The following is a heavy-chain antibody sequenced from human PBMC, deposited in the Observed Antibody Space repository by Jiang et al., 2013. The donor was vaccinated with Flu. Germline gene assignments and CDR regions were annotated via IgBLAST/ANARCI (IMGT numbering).Heavy chain of an antibody. CDR2: IDPSDSYT. J-gene: IGHJ4*02. V-gene: IGHV5-10-1*01. Sequence: GAEVKKPGESLRISCKGSGYSFTSYWISWVRQMPGKGLEWMGRIDPSDSYTNYSPSFQGHVTISADKSISTAYLQWSSLKASDTAMYYCARRRSSDYSPHYYFDYWGQGTLVTVSS. D-gene: IGHD4-11*01. CDR1: GYSFTSYW. CDR3: ARRRSSDYSPHYYFDY.